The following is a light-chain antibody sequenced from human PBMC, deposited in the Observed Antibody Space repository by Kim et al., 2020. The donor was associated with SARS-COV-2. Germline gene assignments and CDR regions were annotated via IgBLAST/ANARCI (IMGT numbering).Light chain of an antibody. CDR3: QPFKGYRT. Sequence: DIQMTQSPSTLSASIGETVTITCRASESISTWLAWYQQKPGKAPKLLIYKASILDSGVPLRFRGGGSGTEFTLTIKSLQPDDFATYYCQPFKGYRTFGQGTKVDIK. V-gene: IGKV1-5*03. CDR1: ESISTW. CDR2: KAS. J-gene: IGKJ1*01.